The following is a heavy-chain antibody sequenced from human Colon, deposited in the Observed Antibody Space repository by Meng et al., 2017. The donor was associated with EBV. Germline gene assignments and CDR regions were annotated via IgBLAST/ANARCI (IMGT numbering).Heavy chain of an antibody. J-gene: IGHJ5*02. CDR3: ARDGGVTHIP. V-gene: IGHV4-4*02. Sequence: QVLLQESGAGLVKPSGTLSLTCAVSGTSISTSNWWSWIRPSPGEGLEWIGAIYHNGQTNYNPSLKSRVSMSVDESKNEFSLNLKSVTAADTAVYYCARDGGVTHIPWGQGVLVTVSS. CDR2: IYHNGQT. CDR1: GTSISTSNW. D-gene: IGHD2-8*02.